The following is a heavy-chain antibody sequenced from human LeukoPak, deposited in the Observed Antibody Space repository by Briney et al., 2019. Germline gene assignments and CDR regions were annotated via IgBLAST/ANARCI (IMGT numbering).Heavy chain of an antibody. D-gene: IGHD6-13*01. CDR1: GGTFSSYA. CDR3: ATAAGTVYYYYYMDV. CDR2: IIPIFGTA. J-gene: IGHJ6*03. V-gene: IGHV1-69*06. Sequence: SVKVSCKASGGTFSSYAISWVRQAPGQGLEWMGGIIPIFGTANYAQKFQGRVTITADKSTSTAYMELSSLRSEDTAVYYCATAAGTVYYYYYMDVWGKGTTVTVSS.